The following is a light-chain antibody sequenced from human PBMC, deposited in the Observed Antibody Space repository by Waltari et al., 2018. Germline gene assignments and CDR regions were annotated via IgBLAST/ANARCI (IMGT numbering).Light chain of an antibody. Sequence: EIVLTQSPGTLSLSPGERATLSCRPNQCVGRYYLAWYQHKPGQPPRLLIYGASSRATGVPDRFSGSGSGTDFTLTISRLEPEDFAVYYCQQYGSSPWTFGQGTKVEIK. V-gene: IGKV3-20*01. J-gene: IGKJ1*01. CDR2: GAS. CDR3: QQYGSSPWT. CDR1: QCVGRYY.